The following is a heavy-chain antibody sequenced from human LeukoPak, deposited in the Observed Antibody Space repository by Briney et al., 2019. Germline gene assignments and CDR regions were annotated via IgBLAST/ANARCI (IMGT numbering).Heavy chain of an antibody. CDR3: ARDQLPFHSHVRAFDY. Sequence: APVKVSCKASAYTFTSYGISWVRQAPGQGLEWMGWISAYNGNTNYAEKIQGRVTMTTDAPTSTAYMELRSLRSDDTAVYYCARDQLPFHSHVRAFDYWGQGTLVSVSS. CDR1: AYTFTSYG. V-gene: IGHV1-18*01. D-gene: IGHD2-21*01. J-gene: IGHJ4*02. CDR2: ISAYNGNT.